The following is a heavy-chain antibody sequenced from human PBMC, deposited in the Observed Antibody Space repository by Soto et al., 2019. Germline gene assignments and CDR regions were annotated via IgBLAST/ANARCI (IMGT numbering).Heavy chain of an antibody. D-gene: IGHD6-19*01. CDR3: AKEYSSGWYSFDY. Sequence: EVQLVESGGGLVQPGRSLRLSCAASGFTFDDYAMHWVRQAPGKGLEWVSGISWNSGSIGYADSVKGRFTISRDNAKNSLYLQMNSLRAEDTALYYCAKEYSSGWYSFDYWGQGTLVTVSS. CDR1: GFTFDDYA. CDR2: ISWNSGSI. J-gene: IGHJ4*02. V-gene: IGHV3-9*01.